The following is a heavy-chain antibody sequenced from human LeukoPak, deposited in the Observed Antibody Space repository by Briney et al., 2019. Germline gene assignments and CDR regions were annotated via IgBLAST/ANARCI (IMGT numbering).Heavy chain of an antibody. Sequence: SETLSLTCTASGGSLRRTGYCWGWIRQPPGKGLEWIGSIYHNGSTCNNPSLKSRVILSVDTSKNQFSLKLSSVTAADTAVYYCARHVGHDFWSGYRSVDPWGQGTLVTVSS. CDR1: GGSLRRTGYC. D-gene: IGHD3-3*01. V-gene: IGHV4-39*01. J-gene: IGHJ5*02. CDR3: ARHVGHDFWSGYRSVDP. CDR2: IYHNGST.